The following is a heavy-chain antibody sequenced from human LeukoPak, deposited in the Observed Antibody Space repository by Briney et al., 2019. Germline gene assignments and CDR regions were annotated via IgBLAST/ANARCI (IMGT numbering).Heavy chain of an antibody. V-gene: IGHV3-48*01. J-gene: IGHJ5*01. CDR3: ARVGSRGDWFDY. Sequence: PGGSLRLSCAASGFTFSTYNMLWVRQTPGKGLEWLFYINSGGSAVHYADSVKDRFTFSRDNAKNSLYLQMKSLRVEDTGIYYCARVGSRGDWFDYWGQGTRVTVSS. CDR2: INSGGSAV. D-gene: IGHD1-26*01. CDR1: GFTFSTYN.